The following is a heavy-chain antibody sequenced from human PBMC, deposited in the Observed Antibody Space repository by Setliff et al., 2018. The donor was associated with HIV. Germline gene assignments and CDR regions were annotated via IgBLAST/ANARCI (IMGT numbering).Heavy chain of an antibody. Sequence: SETLSLTCTVSGGSISSDNYYWSWIRQPAGKGLEWIGRYYTSGITNYNPSLKSRVSISVDTSKNQFSLRLNSVTAADTALYYCARESSEVPAFLFDIWGQGNMVTVSS. CDR1: GGSISSDNYY. V-gene: IGHV4-61*02. CDR2: YYTSGIT. J-gene: IGHJ3*02. D-gene: IGHD2-2*01. CDR3: ARESSEVPAFLFDI.